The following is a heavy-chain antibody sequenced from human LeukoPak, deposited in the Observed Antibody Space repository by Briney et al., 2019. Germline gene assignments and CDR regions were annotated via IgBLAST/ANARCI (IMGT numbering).Heavy chain of an antibody. Sequence: GGSLRLSCAASGFTFSRYGMSWVRQAPGKGLERVSGISGRGGSTYYADSVKGRFTISRDNSKNTLYVQMNYLRAEDTAVYFCASRSGDILTHFSLAIPYFDYWGQGTLVTVSS. D-gene: IGHD3-9*01. CDR3: ASRSGDILTHFSLAIPYFDY. CDR1: GFTFSRYG. V-gene: IGHV3-23*01. CDR2: ISGRGGST. J-gene: IGHJ4*02.